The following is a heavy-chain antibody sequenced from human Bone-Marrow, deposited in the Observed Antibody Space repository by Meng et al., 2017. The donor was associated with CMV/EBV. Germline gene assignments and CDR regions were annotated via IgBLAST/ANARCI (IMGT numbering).Heavy chain of an antibody. CDR2: IYSGGST. CDR3: ARASDYGYYYPYMDV. D-gene: IGHD4-17*01. CDR1: GFTVSSNY. Sequence: GGFLRLSCAASGFTVSSNYMSWVRQAPGKGLEWFSVIYSGGSTYYADSVKGRFTISRDNSKNTLYLQMNSLRAEDTAVYYCARASDYGYYYPYMDVWGQGTAVTVSS. J-gene: IGHJ6*02. V-gene: IGHV3-53*05.